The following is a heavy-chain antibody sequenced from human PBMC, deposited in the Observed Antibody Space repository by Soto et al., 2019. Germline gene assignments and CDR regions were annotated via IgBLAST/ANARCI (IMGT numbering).Heavy chain of an antibody. CDR1: GFTFSSYS. J-gene: IGHJ4*02. CDR3: VNFDF. CDR2: ISSSGNYI. Sequence: PGGSLRLSCAASGFTFSSYSLEWVRQAPGKGLEWVSSISSSGNYIYYANSVRGRFTISRDNAKNSLYLQMNSLRVEDTAVYYCVNFDFWCLGTLVTVSS. V-gene: IGHV3-21*01.